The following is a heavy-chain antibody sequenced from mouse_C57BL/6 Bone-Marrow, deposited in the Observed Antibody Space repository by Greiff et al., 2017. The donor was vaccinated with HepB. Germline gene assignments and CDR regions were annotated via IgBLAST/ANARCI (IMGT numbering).Heavy chain of an antibody. CDR3: ARRGAAWFAY. V-gene: IGHV1-81*01. CDR2: IYPRRGNN. Sequence: VMLVESGAELARPGASVKLSCKASGYTFTSYGISWVKQRTGQGLEWIGEIYPRRGNNYYNEKFKGKATLTADKSSSTAYMELRSLTSEDSAVYFCARRGAAWFAYWGQGTLVTVSA. CDR1: GYTFTSYG. J-gene: IGHJ3*01. D-gene: IGHD6-1*01.